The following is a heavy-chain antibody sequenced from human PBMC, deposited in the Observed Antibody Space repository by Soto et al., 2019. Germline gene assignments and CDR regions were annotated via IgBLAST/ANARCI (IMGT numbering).Heavy chain of an antibody. V-gene: IGHV1-18*01. Sequence: ASVKVSCKTSGYTFSNYGITWVRQAPGQPLKWLGWISLYSDGTNYAQKFQGRVSMTTDTSTTTAYMELRSLRSDDTAVYYCARVVPGAEAWFGPWGQGPLVTVSS. CDR3: ARVVPGAEAWFGP. CDR2: ISLYSDGT. J-gene: IGHJ5*02. CDR1: GYTFSNYG. D-gene: IGHD2-2*01.